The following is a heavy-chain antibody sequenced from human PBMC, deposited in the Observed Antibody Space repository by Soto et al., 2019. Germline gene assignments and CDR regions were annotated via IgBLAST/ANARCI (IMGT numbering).Heavy chain of an antibody. J-gene: IGHJ4*02. CDR3: ARDLPPVDC. CDR2: ISAYNGNT. V-gene: IGHV1-18*04. Sequence: QIQLVQSGAEVKKPGASVKVSCKASGYTFSSYHITWVRQAPGQGLKRMGWISAYNGNTNYAQKLQGRVTMTTDPSTSTADMELRSLRYDDTAVYYCARDLPPVDCWGQGTLVTVSS. CDR1: GYTFSSYH.